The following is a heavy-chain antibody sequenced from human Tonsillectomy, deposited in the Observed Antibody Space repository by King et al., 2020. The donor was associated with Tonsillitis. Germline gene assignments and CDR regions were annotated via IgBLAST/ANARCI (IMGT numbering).Heavy chain of an antibody. Sequence: DVQLVESGGGLVQPGGSLRLSCAASGFTFSSYWMHWVRQAPGKGLVWVSRINSDGSSTSYADSVKGRFTISRDNAKNTLYLQMNSLRAEDTAVYYCAREMEGGLAVFDYWGQGTLVTVSS. D-gene: IGHD1-1*01. V-gene: IGHV3-74*01. CDR3: AREMEGGLAVFDY. CDR1: GFTFSSYW. CDR2: INSDGSST. J-gene: IGHJ4*02.